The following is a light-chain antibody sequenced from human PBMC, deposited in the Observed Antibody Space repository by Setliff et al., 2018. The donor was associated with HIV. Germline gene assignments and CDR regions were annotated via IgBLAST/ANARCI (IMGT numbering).Light chain of an antibody. CDR3: CSYAGSNTYV. CDR2: EVS. Sequence: QSALTQPASVSGSPGQSITISCTGTSSDVGSYNLVSWYQQHPGKVPKLMIYEVSRRPSGVSNRLSGSKSGNTASLTISGLQAEDEADYYCCSYAGSNTYVFGAGTKVTVL. CDR1: SSDVGSYNL. J-gene: IGLJ1*01. V-gene: IGLV2-23*02.